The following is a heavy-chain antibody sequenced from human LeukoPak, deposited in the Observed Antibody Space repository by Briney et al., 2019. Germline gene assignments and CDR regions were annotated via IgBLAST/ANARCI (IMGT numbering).Heavy chain of an antibody. J-gene: IGHJ6*03. CDR1: GFTFSNYW. D-gene: IGHD2-2*03. V-gene: IGHV3-48*01. CDR3: ARDTGYPLMDV. Sequence: PGGSLRLSCAASGFTFSNYWMHWVRQTPGKGLVWVSSISSSSSTIYYADSVKGRFTISRDNAKNSLYLQMNSLRAEDTAVYYCARDTGYPLMDVWGKGTTVAVSS. CDR2: ISSSSSTI.